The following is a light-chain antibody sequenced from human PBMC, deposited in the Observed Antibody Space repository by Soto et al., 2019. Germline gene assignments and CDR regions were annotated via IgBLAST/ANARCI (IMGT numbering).Light chain of an antibody. J-gene: IGKJ2*01. Sequence: DIQMTQSPSTLSASVRDRVTITCRASHSISSRLAWYQQKPGKAPKLLIYDASTLESGVPSRFSGSGSGTEFTLTISSLQPDDFATYYCQQYNSSLYTFGQGTKVDIK. CDR1: HSISSR. V-gene: IGKV1-5*01. CDR3: QQYNSSLYT. CDR2: DAS.